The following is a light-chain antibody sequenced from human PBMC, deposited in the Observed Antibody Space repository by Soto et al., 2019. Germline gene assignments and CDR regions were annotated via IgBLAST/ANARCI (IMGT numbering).Light chain of an antibody. CDR1: QHIYSDH. V-gene: IGKV3-20*01. Sequence: EIVLTQSPGTLSLSPGERATLSCRASQHIYSDHLAWYQQKPGQAPRLLIYGTSRRATGIPDRFSGSGSGTDFTLAISRLEPEDFAVYYCQQYDRLFTFGPGTKVDIK. J-gene: IGKJ3*01. CDR3: QQYDRLFT. CDR2: GTS.